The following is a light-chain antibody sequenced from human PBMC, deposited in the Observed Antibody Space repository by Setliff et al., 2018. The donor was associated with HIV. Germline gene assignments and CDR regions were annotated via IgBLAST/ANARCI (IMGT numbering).Light chain of an antibody. CDR3: QSYDGRLSGYV. V-gene: IGLV1-40*01. CDR2: GNS. J-gene: IGLJ1*01. Sequence: QSVLTQPPSVSGAPGQRVTISCTGSSSNIGAGYDVHWYQQLPGTAPKLLIYGNSNRPSGVPDRFSGSKSGNSASLAITGLQAEDAADYYCQSYDGRLSGYVFGTGTKVTVL. CDR1: SSNIGAGYD.